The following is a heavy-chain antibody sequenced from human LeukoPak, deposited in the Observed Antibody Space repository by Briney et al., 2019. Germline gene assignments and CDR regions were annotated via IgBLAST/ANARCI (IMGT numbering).Heavy chain of an antibody. CDR3: ARHHYGDYGAFDI. J-gene: IGHJ3*02. Sequence: SETLSLTCAVYGGSFSGYYWSWIRQLPGKGLEWIGEINHSGSTNYNPSLKSRVTISVDTSRNQFSLKLSSVTAADTAVYYCARHHYGDYGAFDIWGQGTMVTVSS. V-gene: IGHV4-34*01. D-gene: IGHD4-17*01. CDR1: GGSFSGYY. CDR2: INHSGST.